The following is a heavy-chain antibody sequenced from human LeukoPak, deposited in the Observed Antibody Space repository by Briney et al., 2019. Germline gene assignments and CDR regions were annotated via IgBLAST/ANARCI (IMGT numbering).Heavy chain of an antibody. J-gene: IGHJ4*02. CDR3: ARGANRLDS. CDR1: GGSINTYY. Sequence: PSETLSLTCSVSGGSINTYYWSWIRQTPGKGLEWIGFIYYTGSTNYNPSLKSRVTMSVDPSKSQFSLKLTSVTAADTALYYCARGANRLDSWGRGTLVTVSS. V-gene: IGHV4-59*12. CDR2: IYYTGST. D-gene: IGHD1-14*01.